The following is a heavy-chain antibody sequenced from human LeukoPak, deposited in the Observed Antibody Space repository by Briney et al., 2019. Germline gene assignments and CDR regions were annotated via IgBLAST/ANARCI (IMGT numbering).Heavy chain of an antibody. CDR1: GGSISSSSYY. D-gene: IGHD5-18*01. CDR3: ARAPDDERSYGRYYYYGMDV. Sequence: SETLSLTCTVSGGSISSSSYYWGWIRQPPGKGLEWIGSIYYSGSTNYNPSLKSRVTISVDTSKNQFSLKLSSVTAADTAVYYCARAPDDERSYGRYYYYGMDVWGQGTTVTVSS. J-gene: IGHJ6*02. CDR2: IYYSGST. V-gene: IGHV4-39*07.